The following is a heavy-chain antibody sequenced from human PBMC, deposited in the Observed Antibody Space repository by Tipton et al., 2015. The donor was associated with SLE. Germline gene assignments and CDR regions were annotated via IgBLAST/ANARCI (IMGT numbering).Heavy chain of an antibody. CDR1: GDSISSSSYY. CDR3: ARDYYDSRGYTLFDY. V-gene: IGHV4-39*07. J-gene: IGHJ4*02. D-gene: IGHD3-22*01. Sequence: TLSLTCTVSGDSISSSSYYWGWIRQPPGKGLEWIGTFYYSGNTYFNPSLKSRVTISVDTSKNQFSLRLSSVTAADTAVCYCARDYYDSRGYTLFDYWGQGALVTVSS. CDR2: FYYSGNT.